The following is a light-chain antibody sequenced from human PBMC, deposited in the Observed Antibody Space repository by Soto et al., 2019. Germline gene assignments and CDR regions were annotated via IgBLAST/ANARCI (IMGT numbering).Light chain of an antibody. V-gene: IGKV3-15*01. CDR2: GAS. J-gene: IGKJ4*01. CDR3: QQYNNWPLT. Sequence: ETVMTQSPATLSVSPGERATLSCRASQSVGSNLAWYQQKPGQAPRLLIYGASTRATGIPARFSGSGSGTEFTLTISSLQSEDFAVYYCQQYNNWPLTFGGGTKVEIK. CDR1: QSVGSN.